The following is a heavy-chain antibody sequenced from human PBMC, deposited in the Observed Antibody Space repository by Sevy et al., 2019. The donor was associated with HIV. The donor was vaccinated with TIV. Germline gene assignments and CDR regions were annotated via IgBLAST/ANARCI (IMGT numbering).Heavy chain of an antibody. V-gene: IGHV3-23*01. D-gene: IGHD5-18*01. Sequence: GGSLRLSCVVSGYSFSSYAISWVRQAPGKGLEWVSTINGRGGSTYYADSVKGRFTISSDNPKNTLFLQMINLRVDDTAIYYCAGPRPGIPAAASGFYDNWGQGTLVTGSS. CDR3: AGPRPGIPAAASGFYDN. CDR1: GYSFSSYA. CDR2: INGRGGST. J-gene: IGHJ4*02.